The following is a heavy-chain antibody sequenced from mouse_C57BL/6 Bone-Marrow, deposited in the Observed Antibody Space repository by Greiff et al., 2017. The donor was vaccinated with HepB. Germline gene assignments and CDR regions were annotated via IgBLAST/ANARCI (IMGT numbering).Heavy chain of an antibody. J-gene: IGHJ4*01. CDR2: IDPNSGGT. V-gene: IGHV1-72*01. Sequence: VQLQQPGAELLKPGASVKLSCKASGYTFTSYWMHWVKQRPGRGLEWIGRIDPNSGGTKYNEKFKSKATLTVDKPSSPAYMQLSSLTSEDSAVYYCVRGISYGNFFYAMDYWGQGTSVTVSS. CDR3: VRGISYGNFFYAMDY. CDR1: GYTFTSYW. D-gene: IGHD2-1*01.